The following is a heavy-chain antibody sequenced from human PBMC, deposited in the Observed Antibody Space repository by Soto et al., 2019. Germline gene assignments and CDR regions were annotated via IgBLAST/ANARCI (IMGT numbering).Heavy chain of an antibody. V-gene: IGHV3-48*01. D-gene: IGHD2-2*01. Sequence: GGSLRLACAASEFTFRNYSSNRVSRAQGKGLDWSSYISASTSRIYYADSVQGRFTISRDNDKNSLYLKMNSLRAEDSAIYYCVIGNYAKSIDYWGQGILVTVSS. CDR3: VIGNYAKSIDY. CDR1: EFTFRNYS. CDR2: ISASTSRI. J-gene: IGHJ4*02.